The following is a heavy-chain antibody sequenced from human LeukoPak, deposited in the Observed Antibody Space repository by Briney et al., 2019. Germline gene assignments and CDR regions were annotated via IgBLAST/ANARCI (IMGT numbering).Heavy chain of an antibody. Sequence: ASVKVSCTASGYTFTGYYIHWVRQAPGQGLEWMGRINPNSGGTNYAQKFQGRVTMTRDTSISTAYMELSRLRSDDTAVYYCARDGSGNYYYFDYWGQGTLVTVSS. V-gene: IGHV1-2*06. CDR3: ARDGSGNYYYFDY. J-gene: IGHJ4*02. D-gene: IGHD3-10*01. CDR1: GYTFTGYY. CDR2: INPNSGGT.